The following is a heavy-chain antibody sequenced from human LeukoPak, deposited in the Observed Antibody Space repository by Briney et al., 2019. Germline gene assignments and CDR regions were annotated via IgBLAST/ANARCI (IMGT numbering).Heavy chain of an antibody. J-gene: IGHJ4*02. CDR1: GGSTSSSTHY. Sequence: SETLSLTCTVSGGSTSSSTHYWSWIRQPAGKGLEWIGRIYASGSTNYNPSLKSRATISVDTSKSQFSLKLSSVTAADTAVYYCARGVSTINFDFWGQGTLVIVSS. V-gene: IGHV4-61*02. CDR3: ARGVSTINFDF. CDR2: IYASGST. D-gene: IGHD5/OR15-5a*01.